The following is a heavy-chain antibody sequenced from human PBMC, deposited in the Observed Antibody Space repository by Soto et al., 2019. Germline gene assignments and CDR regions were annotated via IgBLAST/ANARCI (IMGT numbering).Heavy chain of an antibody. CDR2: TYYRSKWYN. Sequence: QSQTLSLTCAISGDSVSSNSAAWNWIRQSPSRGLEWLGRTYYRSKWYNDYAVSVKSRITINPDTSKNQFSLQLNSVTPEDTAVYYCARGTMFHSGPRYWFDPWGQGTLVTVSS. J-gene: IGHJ5*02. CDR1: GDSVSSNSAA. D-gene: IGHD3-10*01. CDR3: ARGTMFHSGPRYWFDP. V-gene: IGHV6-1*01.